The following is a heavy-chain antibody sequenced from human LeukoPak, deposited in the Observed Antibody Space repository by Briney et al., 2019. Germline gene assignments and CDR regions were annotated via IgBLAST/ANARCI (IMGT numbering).Heavy chain of an antibody. CDR1: GGSFSGYY. V-gene: IGHV4-34*01. CDR2: INHSGST. J-gene: IGHJ6*02. CDR3: ARDYYDSSGWYGMDV. Sequence: SETLSLTCAVYGGSFSGYYWSWIRQPPGKGLEWIGEINHSGSTNYNPSLKSRVTISVDTSKNQFSLKLSSVTAADTAVYYCARDYYDSSGWYGMDVWGQGTTVTVSS. D-gene: IGHD3-22*01.